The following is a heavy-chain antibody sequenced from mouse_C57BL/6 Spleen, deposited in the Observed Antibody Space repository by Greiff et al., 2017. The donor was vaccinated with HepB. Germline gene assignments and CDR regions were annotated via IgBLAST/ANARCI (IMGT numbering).Heavy chain of an antibody. Sequence: VQLVESGPELVKPGASVKISCKASGYAFSSSWMNWVKQRPGKGLEWIGRIYPGDGDTNYNGKFKGKATLTADKSSSTAYMQLSSLTSEDSAVYFCAREEVIYYDYSAWFAYWGQGTLVTVSA. V-gene: IGHV1-82*01. J-gene: IGHJ3*01. CDR1: GYAFSSSW. CDR3: AREEVIYYDYSAWFAY. CDR2: IYPGDGDT. D-gene: IGHD2-4*01.